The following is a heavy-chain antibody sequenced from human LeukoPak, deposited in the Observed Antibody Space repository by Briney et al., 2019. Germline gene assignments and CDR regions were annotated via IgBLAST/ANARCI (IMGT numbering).Heavy chain of an antibody. V-gene: IGHV4-59*08. J-gene: IGHJ4*02. D-gene: IGHD3-22*01. CDR1: GGSINSYL. CDR2: FHHTGGT. Sequence: PSETLSLTCSVSGGSINSYLWSWIRQPPGKGLEWMGYFHHTGGTNYNPSLKRRVTISVDTSRNQVPLKLTSVTAADTAVYYCARQYYYDSSGYFGYWGQGTLVTVSS. CDR3: ARQYYYDSSGYFGY.